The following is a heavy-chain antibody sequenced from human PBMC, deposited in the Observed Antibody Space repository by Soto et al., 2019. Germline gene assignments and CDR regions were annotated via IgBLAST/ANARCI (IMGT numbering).Heavy chain of an antibody. Sequence: QPGGSLRLSCAASGFTFRNYAMTWVRQAPGRGLEWVSLISGSADSTFYADSLKGRFTISRDNSKSTLYLQVNSLRAEDSAIYYCARVYSSGWYLGYYFDYWGQGTLVTVSS. D-gene: IGHD6-19*01. J-gene: IGHJ4*02. CDR3: ARVYSSGWYLGYYFDY. CDR1: GFTFRNYA. CDR2: ISGSADST. V-gene: IGHV3-23*01.